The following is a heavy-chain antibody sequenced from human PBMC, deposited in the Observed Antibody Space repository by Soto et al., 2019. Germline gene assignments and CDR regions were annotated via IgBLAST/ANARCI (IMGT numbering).Heavy chain of an antibody. D-gene: IGHD3-10*01. V-gene: IGHV3-23*01. CDR2: ISGSGGST. Sequence: PGGSLRLSCAASGFTFSSYAMGWVRQAPGKGLEWVSAISGSGGSTYYADSVKGRFTISRDNSKNTLYLQMNSLRAEDTAVYYCAKGVTMVRGSTVYYMDVWGKGTTVTVSS. CDR1: GFTFSSYA. CDR3: AKGVTMVRGSTVYYMDV. J-gene: IGHJ6*03.